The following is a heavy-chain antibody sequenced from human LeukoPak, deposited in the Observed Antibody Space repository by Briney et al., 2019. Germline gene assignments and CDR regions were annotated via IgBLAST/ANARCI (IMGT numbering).Heavy chain of an antibody. Sequence: ASVKVSCKVSGYTLTELSMHWVRQAPGKGLEWMGGFDPEDGETIYAQKFQGRVTMTEDTSTDTAYMELSSLRSEDTAVHYCAIGDHTAITRSGAFDIWGQGTMVTVSS. CDR3: AIGDHTAITRSGAFDI. V-gene: IGHV1-24*01. D-gene: IGHD5-18*01. CDR1: GYTLTELS. CDR2: FDPEDGET. J-gene: IGHJ3*02.